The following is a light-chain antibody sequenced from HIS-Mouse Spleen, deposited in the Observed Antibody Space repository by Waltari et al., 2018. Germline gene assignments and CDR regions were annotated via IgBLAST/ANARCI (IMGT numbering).Light chain of an antibody. CDR2: AAS. CDR3: QQSYSTPNT. Sequence: IQMNQSPSSLSASVGDRVTITCRASQSISSYLNWYQQKPGKAPKLLIYAASSLQSGVPSRFSGSGSGTDFTLTISSLQPDDFATYYCQQSYSTPNTFGQGTKLEIK. V-gene: IGKV1-39*01. CDR1: QSISSY. J-gene: IGKJ2*01.